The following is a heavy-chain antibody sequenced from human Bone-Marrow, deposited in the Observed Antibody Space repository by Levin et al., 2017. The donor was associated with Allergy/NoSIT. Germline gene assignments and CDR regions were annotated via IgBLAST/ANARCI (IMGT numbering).Heavy chain of an antibody. D-gene: IGHD6-19*01. CDR1: GFSVSDSY. J-gene: IGHJ6*03. CDR2: LYSDDRT. CDR3: ARAYGEQWLTREPEQYHYYYYMDV. Sequence: GESLKISCEASGFSVSDSYMTWVRQSPGKGLEWISILYSDDRTYYADSVKGRFIISRDNSKNTLFLQMNSLRLEDTAVYYCARAYGEQWLTREPEQYHYYYYMDVWDKGTTVTVSS. V-gene: IGHV3-66*02.